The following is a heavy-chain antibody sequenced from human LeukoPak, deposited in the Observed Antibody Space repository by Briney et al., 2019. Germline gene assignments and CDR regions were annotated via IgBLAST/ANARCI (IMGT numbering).Heavy chain of an antibody. J-gene: IGHJ4*02. D-gene: IGHD3-3*01. CDR3: ASGPYDFWSGYYFDY. Sequence: SETLSLTCAVYGGSFSGYYWSWIRQPPGKGLEWIGEINHSGSTNYNPSLKSRVTISVDTSKNQFSLKLSSVTAADTAVYYCASGPYDFWSGYYFDYWGQGILVTVSS. CDR2: INHSGST. CDR1: GGSFSGYY. V-gene: IGHV4-34*01.